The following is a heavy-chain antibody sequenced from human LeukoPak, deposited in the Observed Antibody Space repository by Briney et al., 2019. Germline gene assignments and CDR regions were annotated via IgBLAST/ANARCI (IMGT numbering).Heavy chain of an antibody. CDR3: ARDGKYSNSRDAFDI. V-gene: IGHV3-23*01. Sequence: GGSLRLSCAPSGFTFSNYDMSWGREAPGKGLEWVSGISGSGGTTYYAHSVKGGFPISRDNSNHTLYLQMNSLRVEDTAVYYCARDGKYSNSRDAFDIWGQGTMVTVSS. CDR1: GFTFSNYD. J-gene: IGHJ3*02. CDR2: ISGSGGTT. D-gene: IGHD6-6*01.